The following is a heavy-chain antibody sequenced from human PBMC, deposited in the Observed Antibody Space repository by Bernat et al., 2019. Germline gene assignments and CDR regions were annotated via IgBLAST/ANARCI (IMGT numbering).Heavy chain of an antibody. CDR2: ISGSGGST. V-gene: IGHV3-23*01. D-gene: IGHD2-15*01. J-gene: IGHJ4*02. CDR3: AKGDCSGGSCYSGGLYYFDY. CDR1: GFTFSSYA. Sequence: EVQLLESGGGLVQPGGSLRLSCAASGFTFSSYAMSWVRQAPGKGLEWVSAISGSGGSTYYADSVKGRFTISRDNSKNTPYLQMNSLRAEDTAVYYCAKGDCSGGSCYSGGLYYFDYWGQGTLVTVSS.